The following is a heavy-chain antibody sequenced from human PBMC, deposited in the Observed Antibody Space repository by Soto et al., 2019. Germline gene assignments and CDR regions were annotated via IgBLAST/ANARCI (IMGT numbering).Heavy chain of an antibody. CDR3: ARGPSGDKVDY. CDR2: IYDGGTT. CDR1: GGSISSAAYC. J-gene: IGHJ4*02. Sequence: SETLSLTCTVSGGSISSAAYCWSWIRQSPDKGLEWIGHIYDGGTTYSSPSLKGRVTISADTSETQFPLKLNPVSAADTAVYYCARGPSGDKVDYWGQGIQVTVSS. D-gene: IGHD7-27*01. V-gene: IGHV4-30-4*01.